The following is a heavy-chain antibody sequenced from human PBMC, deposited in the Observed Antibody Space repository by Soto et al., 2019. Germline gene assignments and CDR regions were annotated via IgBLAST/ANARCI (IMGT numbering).Heavy chain of an antibody. V-gene: IGHV3-15*01. CDR1: GFTFSNAW. J-gene: IGHJ4*02. CDR2: IHSKTDGGTI. CDR3: TTQPTTSFTQFDY. Sequence: GGSLRLSCAASGFTFSNAWMTWVRQAPGKGLEWVGRIHSKTDGGTIEYAAPVKGRFTISRDDSKNTLYLQMNSLKTEDTAVYYCTTQPTTSFTQFDYWGEGTLVPASS. D-gene: IGHD1-1*01.